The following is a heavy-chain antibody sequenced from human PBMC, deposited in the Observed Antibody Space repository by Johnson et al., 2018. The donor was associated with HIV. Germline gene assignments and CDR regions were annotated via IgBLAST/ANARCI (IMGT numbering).Heavy chain of an antibody. J-gene: IGHJ3*02. CDR2: INSDGGST. Sequence: VQLVESGGGLVQPGGSLRLPCAVPGFTFNTYWMHWVRQAPGKGLVWVARINSDGGSTSYVDSVKGRFTIARDNAKNTLYLQKNRLRADDAAVYYCAREGPSERAGFEIWGQGTKVTVAS. CDR1: GFTFNTYW. CDR3: AREGPSERAGFEI. V-gene: IGHV3-74*01.